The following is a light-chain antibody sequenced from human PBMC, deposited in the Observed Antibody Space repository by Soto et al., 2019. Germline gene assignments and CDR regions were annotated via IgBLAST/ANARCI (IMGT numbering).Light chain of an antibody. Sequence: QSVLTQPASVSGSPGQSITISCTGTNSDVGRYNLVSWYQQYPGKAPKLIIHEDSKRSSGLSNRFSGSKSGNTASLTISGLQAEDEADYYCCSYAGSSTYVFGTGTKLTVL. CDR1: NSDVGRYNL. CDR2: EDS. J-gene: IGLJ1*01. V-gene: IGLV2-23*01. CDR3: CSYAGSSTYV.